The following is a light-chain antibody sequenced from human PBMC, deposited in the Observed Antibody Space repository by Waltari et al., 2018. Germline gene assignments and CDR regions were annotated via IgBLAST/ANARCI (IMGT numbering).Light chain of an antibody. Sequence: QSALTQPASVSGSPGQSITVPCPGTSSDVGSYTLVSWYQQHPGKAPKLMSYEGSKRPSGVSNRFSGSKSGNTASLTISGLQAEDEADYYCCSYAGSSTLLFGGGTKVTVL. J-gene: IGLJ2*01. CDR3: CSYAGSSTLL. V-gene: IGLV2-23*01. CDR2: EGS. CDR1: SSDVGSYTL.